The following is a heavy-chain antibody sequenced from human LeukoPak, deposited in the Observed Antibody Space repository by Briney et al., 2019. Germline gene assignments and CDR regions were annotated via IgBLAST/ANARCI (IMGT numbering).Heavy chain of an antibody. CDR3: AKWGDYDALTGYYDPDY. CDR1: GFTFSNYA. Sequence: GGSLRLSCAASGFTFSNYAMSWVRQAPGKGLEWVSAITGSGGSTYYADSVKGRFTISRDNSKNTLYLQMNSLRAEDTAVYYCAKWGDYDALTGYYDPDYWGQGTLVTVSS. V-gene: IGHV3-23*01. J-gene: IGHJ4*02. D-gene: IGHD3-9*01. CDR2: ITGSGGST.